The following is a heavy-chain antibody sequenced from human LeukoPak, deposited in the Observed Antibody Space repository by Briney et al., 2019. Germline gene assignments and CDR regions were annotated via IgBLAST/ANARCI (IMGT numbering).Heavy chain of an antibody. CDR1: GGSISSGDYS. J-gene: IGHJ4*02. Sequence: SETLSLTCAVSGGSISSGDYSWSWIRQPPGKGLEWIGYIYYSGSTNYNPSLKSRVTISVDTSKNQFSLKLSSVTAADTAVYYCASGALTYYDFWSGYYTAYYFDYWGQGTLVTVSS. CDR3: ASGALTYYDFWSGYYTAYYFDY. V-gene: IGHV4-61*08. D-gene: IGHD3-3*01. CDR2: IYYSGST.